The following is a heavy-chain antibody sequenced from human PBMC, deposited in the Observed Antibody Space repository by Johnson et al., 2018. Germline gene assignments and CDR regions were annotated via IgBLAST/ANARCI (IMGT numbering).Heavy chain of an antibody. Sequence: QVQLQQWGAGLLKPSETLSLTCAVYGGSFSDYYWSWIRQPPGKGLEWIGEINHSGSTNYNPSPKSRVTITVDTSKNQFSLKLSSVTAADTAVYYCARATTYYYDSSGYYSDAEYFQHWGQGTLVTVSS. CDR2: INHSGST. CDR1: GGSFSDYY. J-gene: IGHJ1*01. CDR3: ARATTYYYDSSGYYSDAEYFQH. V-gene: IGHV4-34*01. D-gene: IGHD3-22*01.